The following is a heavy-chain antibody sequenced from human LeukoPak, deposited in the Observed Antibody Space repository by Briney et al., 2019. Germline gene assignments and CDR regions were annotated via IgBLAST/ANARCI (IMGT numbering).Heavy chain of an antibody. CDR2: IYYSGST. D-gene: IGHD3-9*01. Sequence: SETLSLTCTVSGGSISSYYWSWIRQPPGKGLEWIGYIYYSGSTNYNPSLKSRVTISVDTSKNQFSLKLSSVTAADTAVYYCARGLGYFDWLPYYYFDYWGQGTLATVSS. J-gene: IGHJ4*02. V-gene: IGHV4-59*01. CDR3: ARGLGYFDWLPYYYFDY. CDR1: GGSISSYY.